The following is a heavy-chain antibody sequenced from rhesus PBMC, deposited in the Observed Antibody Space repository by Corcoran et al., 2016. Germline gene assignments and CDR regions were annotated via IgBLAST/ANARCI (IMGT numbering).Heavy chain of an antibody. D-gene: IGHD1-44*02. Sequence: EVQLVAFGGGLETPGGYLRLSCAASAFTFSAYSLPWVAQATGKGLEWVSRIGPGGGETWYADSVKGRFTISRDNSKNTLSLQMNSLRAEDTAVYYCAKEGGSLPWGRGVLVTVSS. CDR3: AKEGGSLP. CDR2: IGPGGGET. V-gene: IGHV3S25*01. CDR1: AFTFSAYS. J-gene: IGHJ5-2*02.